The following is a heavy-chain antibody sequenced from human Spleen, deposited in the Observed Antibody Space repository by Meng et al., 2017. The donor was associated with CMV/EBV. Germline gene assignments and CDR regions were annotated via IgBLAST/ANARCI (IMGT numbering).Heavy chain of an antibody. D-gene: IGHD6-13*01. CDR1: GFTFSSYA. J-gene: IGHJ6*02. CDR2: ISYDGSNK. CDR3: ARDLGQMHPYSSSWYNRYGMDV. Sequence: GESLKISCAASGFTFSSYAMHWVRQAPGKGLEWVAVISYDGSNKYYADSVKGRFTISRDNSKNTLYLQMNSLRAEDTAVYYCARDLGQMHPYSSSWYNRYGMDVWGQGTTVTVSS. V-gene: IGHV3-30-3*01.